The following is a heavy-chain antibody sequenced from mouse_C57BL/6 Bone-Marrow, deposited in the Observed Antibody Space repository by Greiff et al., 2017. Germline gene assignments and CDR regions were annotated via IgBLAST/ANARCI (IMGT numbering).Heavy chain of an antibody. D-gene: IGHD2-5*01. CDR1: GFSLTSYA. J-gene: IGHJ3*01. V-gene: IGHV2-9-1*01. Sequence: VKLVESGPGLVAPSQSLSITCTVSGFSLTSYAISWVRQPPGKGLEWLGVIWNGGGTNYNSALKSRMSISKDNSKSQVFLKMNSLQTDDTARYYCARGAYYSNYVFAYWGQGTLVTVSA. CDR2: IWNGGGT. CDR3: ARGAYYSNYVFAY.